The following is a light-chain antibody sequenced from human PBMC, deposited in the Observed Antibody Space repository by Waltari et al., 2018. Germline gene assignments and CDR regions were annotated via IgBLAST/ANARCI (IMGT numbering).Light chain of an antibody. V-gene: IGKV3-20*01. J-gene: IGKJ4*01. CDR3: QHYDGSVVT. Sequence: CRASQSVTSMCFSWYQQKPGQAPRLLIYGASSRATGFPDRFRGSGSGTDFTLTISRLEPEDFAVYDCQHYDGSVVTFGGGTKVESK. CDR1: QSVTSMC. CDR2: GAS.